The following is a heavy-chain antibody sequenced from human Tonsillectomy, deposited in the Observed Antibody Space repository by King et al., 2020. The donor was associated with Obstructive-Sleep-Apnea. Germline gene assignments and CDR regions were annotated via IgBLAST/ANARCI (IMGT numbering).Heavy chain of an antibody. CDR1: GFTFSSYG. J-gene: IGHJ4*02. CDR3: ARDIPGVSYRCDY. V-gene: IGHV3-30*03. D-gene: IGHD3-10*01. Sequence: VQLVESGGGVVQPGRSLRLSCAASGFTFSSYGMHWVRQAPGKGLEWVALTSYDGSTKYYADSVKGRFTISRDNSRNTVFLEMNSLTVEDTAVYYCARDIPGVSYRCDYWGQGTLVTVSS. CDR2: TSYDGSTK.